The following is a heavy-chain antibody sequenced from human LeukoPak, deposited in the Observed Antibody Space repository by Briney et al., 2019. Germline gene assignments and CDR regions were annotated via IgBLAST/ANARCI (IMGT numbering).Heavy chain of an antibody. CDR3: AKNRGRQTTPSESDY. V-gene: IGHV3-21*06. CDR1: GFTFSDWN. Sequence: GGSLRLSCAASGFTFSDWNMNWVRRAPGKGLEWVSSISTSSRDIYYADSVKGRFTISRDNANNLVFLQMYSLTAEDTAVYYCAKNRGRQTTPSESDYWGQGTLVTLSS. CDR2: ISTSSRDI. J-gene: IGHJ4*02. D-gene: IGHD1-1*01.